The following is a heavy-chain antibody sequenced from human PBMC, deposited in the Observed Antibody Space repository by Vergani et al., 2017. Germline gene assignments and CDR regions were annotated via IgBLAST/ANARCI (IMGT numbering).Heavy chain of an antibody. CDR3: ARGPYTSGWYYFDY. V-gene: IGHV3-7*01. D-gene: IGHD6-19*01. CDR1: GFTFSNYW. J-gene: IGHJ4*02. Sequence: EVQLLESGGGLVQPGGSLRLSCAASGFTFSNYWMNWVRQAPGKGLEWVANIKQDGTEKYYVDSVKGRFTISRDNSKNSLYLQMNSLRAEDTAVYYCARGPYTSGWYYFDYWGQGTLVTVSS. CDR2: IKQDGTEK.